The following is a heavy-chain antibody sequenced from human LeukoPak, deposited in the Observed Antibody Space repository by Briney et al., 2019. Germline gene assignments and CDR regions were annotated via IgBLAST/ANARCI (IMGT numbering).Heavy chain of an antibody. D-gene: IGHD4-17*01. CDR2: IYYSGST. V-gene: IGHV4-39*01. CDR1: GGSISSSSYY. J-gene: IGHJ5*02. CDR3: ASTTVTGNWFDP. Sequence: SETLSLTCTVSGGSISSSSYYWGWIRQPPGKGLEWTGSIYYSGSTYYNPSLKSRVTISVDTSKNQFSLKLSSVTAADTAVYYCASTTVTGNWFDPWGQGTLVTVSS.